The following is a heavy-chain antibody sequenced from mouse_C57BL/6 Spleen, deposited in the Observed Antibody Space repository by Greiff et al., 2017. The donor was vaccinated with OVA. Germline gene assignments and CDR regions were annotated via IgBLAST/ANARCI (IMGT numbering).Heavy chain of an antibody. V-gene: IGHV1-22*01. Sequence: EVQLQQSGPELVKPGASVKMSCKASGYTFTDYNMHWVKQSHGKSLEWIGYINPNNGGTSYNQKFKGKATLTVNKSSSPAYMELRSLTSEDSAVYYCARSTYDGYSYFDYWGQGTTLTVSS. D-gene: IGHD2-3*01. CDR1: GYTFTDYN. CDR2: INPNNGGT. J-gene: IGHJ2*01. CDR3: ARSTYDGYSYFDY.